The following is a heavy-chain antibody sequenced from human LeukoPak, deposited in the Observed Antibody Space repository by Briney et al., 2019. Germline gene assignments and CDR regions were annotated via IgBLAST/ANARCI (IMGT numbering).Heavy chain of an antibody. CDR2: IYYSGST. CDR3: ARRRGNIVVVVAARRRHAFDI. V-gene: IGHV4-59*12. J-gene: IGHJ3*02. D-gene: IGHD2-15*01. CDR1: GGSISSYY. Sequence: SETLSLTCTVSGGSISSYYWSWIRQPPGKGLEWIGYIYYSGSTNYNPSLKSRVTISVDTSKNQFSLKLSSVTAADTAVYYCARRRGNIVVVVAARRRHAFDIWGQGTMVTVSS.